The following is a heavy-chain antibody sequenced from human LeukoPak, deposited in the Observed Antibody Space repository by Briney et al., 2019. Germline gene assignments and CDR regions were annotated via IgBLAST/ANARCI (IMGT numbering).Heavy chain of an antibody. CDR3: ARGLRFLEWLPLDY. J-gene: IGHJ4*02. CDR2: MNPNSGNT. D-gene: IGHD3-3*01. Sequence: GASVKDSCKASGYTFTSYDINWVRQATGQGLEWMGWMNPNSGNTGYAQKFQGRVTMTRNTSISTAYMELSSLRSEDTAVYYCARGLRFLEWLPLDYWGQGTLVTVSS. CDR1: GYTFTSYD. V-gene: IGHV1-8*01.